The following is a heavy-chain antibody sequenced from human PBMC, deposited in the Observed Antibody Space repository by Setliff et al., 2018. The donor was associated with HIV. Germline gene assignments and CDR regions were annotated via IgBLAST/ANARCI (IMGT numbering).Heavy chain of an antibody. J-gene: IGHJ6*02. CDR2: IIPILGTT. CDR3: ARLYPSQGAHPHYSSYGMDV. Sequence: GASVKVSCKASGGTFSSYAISWVRQAPGQGLEWMGGIIPILGTTNCAQNFQGRLTITADESTNTAYMELSSLTTEDTAVYYCARLYPSQGAHPHYSSYGMDVWGQGTTVTVSS. V-gene: IGHV1-69*13. CDR1: GGTFSSYA.